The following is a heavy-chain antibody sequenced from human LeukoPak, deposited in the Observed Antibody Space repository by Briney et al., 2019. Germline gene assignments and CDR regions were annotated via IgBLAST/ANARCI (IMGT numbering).Heavy chain of an antibody. CDR3: ARIFGSSSSFDY. CDR1: GGTFSSYA. V-gene: IGHV1-69*13. J-gene: IGHJ4*02. Sequence: SVKVSCKASGGTFSSYAISWVRQAPGQGLEWMGGIIPIFGTVNYAQKFQGRVTITADESTSTAYMELSSLRSQDTAVYYCARIFGSSSSFDYWGQGTLVTVSP. D-gene: IGHD6-6*01. CDR2: IIPIFGTV.